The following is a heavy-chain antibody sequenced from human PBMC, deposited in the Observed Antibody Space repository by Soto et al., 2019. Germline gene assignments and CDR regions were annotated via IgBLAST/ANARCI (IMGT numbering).Heavy chain of an antibody. J-gene: IGHJ6*03. CDR3: AKDIMIRGYYYYYMDV. CDR1: GFTFDDYA. D-gene: IGHD3-10*01. CDR2: ISWNSGSI. V-gene: IGHV3-9*01. Sequence: GGSLRLSCAASGFTFDDYAMHWVRQAPGKGLEWVSGISWNSGSIGYADSVKGRFTISRDNAKNSLYLQMNSLRAEDTALYYCAKDIMIRGYYYYYMDVWGKGTTVTVSS.